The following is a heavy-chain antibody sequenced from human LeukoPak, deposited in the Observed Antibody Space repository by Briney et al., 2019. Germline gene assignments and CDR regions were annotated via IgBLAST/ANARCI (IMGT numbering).Heavy chain of an antibody. Sequence: SETLSLTCAVYGGSFSGYYWSWIRQPPGKGLEWIGEINHSGSTNYNPSLKSRVTISVDTSKNQFSLKLSSVTAADTAVYYCAGGVGVPAKIDYWGQGTLVTVSS. V-gene: IGHV4-34*01. J-gene: IGHJ4*02. CDR3: AGGVGVPAKIDY. D-gene: IGHD2-2*01. CDR1: GGSFSGYY. CDR2: INHSGST.